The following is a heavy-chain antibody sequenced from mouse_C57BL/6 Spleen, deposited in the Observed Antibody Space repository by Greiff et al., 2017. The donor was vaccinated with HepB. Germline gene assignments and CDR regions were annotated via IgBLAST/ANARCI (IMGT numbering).Heavy chain of an antibody. Sequence: QVQLQQSGPGLVAPSQRPSITCTVPGFSLTSYAISWVRQPPGKGLEWLGVIWTGGGTNYNSALKSRLSISKDNSKSQVFLKMNSLQTDDTARYYCARKEDYGSSSYYPMAYWGQGTSVTVSS. D-gene: IGHD1-1*01. CDR2: IWTGGGT. CDR1: GFSLTSYA. J-gene: IGHJ4*01. V-gene: IGHV2-9-1*01. CDR3: ARKEDYGSSSYYPMAY.